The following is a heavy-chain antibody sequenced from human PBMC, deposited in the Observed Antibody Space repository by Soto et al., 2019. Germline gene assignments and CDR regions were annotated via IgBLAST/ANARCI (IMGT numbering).Heavy chain of an antibody. J-gene: IGHJ4*02. CDR3: ASGERWELLPGLVPDFDY. V-gene: IGHV4-39*01. D-gene: IGHD1-26*01. CDR2: IYYSGST. Sequence: QPPGKGLEWIGSIYYSGSTYYNPSLKSRVTISVDTSKNQFSLKLSSVTAADTAVYYCASGERWELLPGLVPDFDYWGQATLVTVPS.